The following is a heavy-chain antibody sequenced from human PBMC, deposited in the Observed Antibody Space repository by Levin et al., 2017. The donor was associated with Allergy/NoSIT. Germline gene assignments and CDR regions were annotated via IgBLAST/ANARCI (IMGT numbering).Heavy chain of an antibody. CDR2: INSDGSST. Sequence: GESLKISCAASGFTFSSYWMHWVRQAPGKGLVWVSRINSDGSSTSYADSVKGRFTISRDNAKNTLYLQMNSLRAEDTAVYYCARVAPYYDILTGYYDAFDIWGQGTMVTVSS. CDR3: ARVAPYYDILTGYYDAFDI. J-gene: IGHJ3*02. V-gene: IGHV3-74*01. D-gene: IGHD3-9*01. CDR1: GFTFSSYW.